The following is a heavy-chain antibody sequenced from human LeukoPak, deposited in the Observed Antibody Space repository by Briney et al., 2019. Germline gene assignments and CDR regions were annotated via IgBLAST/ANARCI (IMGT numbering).Heavy chain of an antibody. Sequence: SETLSLTCTVSGGSISSGGYYWSWIRQPPGKGLEWIGYIYHSGSTYYNPSLKSRVTISVDRSKNQFSLKLSSVTAADTAVYYCAAPQLGINRFDYWGQGTLVTVSS. CDR2: IYHSGST. J-gene: IGHJ4*02. V-gene: IGHV4-30-2*01. CDR3: AAPQLGINRFDY. CDR1: GGSISSGGYY. D-gene: IGHD7-27*01.